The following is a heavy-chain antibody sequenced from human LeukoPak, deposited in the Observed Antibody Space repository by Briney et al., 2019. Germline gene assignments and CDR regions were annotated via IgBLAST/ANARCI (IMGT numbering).Heavy chain of an antibody. Sequence: GASVKVSCKASGYTFTGYYMHWVRQAPGQGLEWMGWINPNSGGTNYAQKLQGRVTMTTDTSTSTAYMELRSLRSDDTAVYYCALTGYSSSWIRPYYYMDVWGKGTTVTISS. V-gene: IGHV1-2*02. CDR1: GYTFTGYY. J-gene: IGHJ6*03. CDR2: INPNSGGT. D-gene: IGHD6-13*01. CDR3: ALTGYSSSWIRPYYYMDV.